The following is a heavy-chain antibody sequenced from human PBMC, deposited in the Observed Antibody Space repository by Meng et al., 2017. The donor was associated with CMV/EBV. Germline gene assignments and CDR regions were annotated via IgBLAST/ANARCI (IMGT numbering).Heavy chain of an antibody. V-gene: IGHV3-74*01. CDR3: VRVGDGRTCGKFEY. Sequence: GESLKISCAASGFIFTNYWMHWVRQAPGKGLVWVSRISPDGSSTDYADAVKGRFTTSRDKAKSTVFLQMNSLRTDDTAVYYCVRVGDGRTCGKFEYWGQGALVTVSS. CDR1: GFIFTNYW. D-gene: IGHD3-10*01. J-gene: IGHJ4*02. CDR2: ISPDGSST.